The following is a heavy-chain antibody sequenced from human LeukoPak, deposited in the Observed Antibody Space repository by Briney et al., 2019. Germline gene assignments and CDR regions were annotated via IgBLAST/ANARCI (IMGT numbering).Heavy chain of an antibody. V-gene: IGHV4-59*08. J-gene: IGHJ5*02. CDR1: GFSISSYC. CDR3: ASPFQTGTYVKVP. CDR2: ICYSGST. D-gene: IGHD1/OR15-1a*01. Sequence: SETLSLTCIVSGFSISSYCWSWIRQPPGKGLEWIGYICYSGSTNYNPSLKSRVTISIDTSKNQFSLNLTSVTASDTAVYYCASPFQTGTYVKVPWGQGTLVTVSS.